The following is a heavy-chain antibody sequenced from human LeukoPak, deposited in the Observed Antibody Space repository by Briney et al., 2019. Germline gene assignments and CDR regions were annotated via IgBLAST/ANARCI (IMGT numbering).Heavy chain of an antibody. V-gene: IGHV3-23*01. CDR2: ISGGGGST. J-gene: IGHJ4*02. CDR1: GFTFSSYS. CDR3: AKGGKWDVTPFDY. D-gene: IGHD1-26*01. Sequence: GGSLRLSCAASGFTFSSYSMNWVRQAPGKGLEWVSTISGGGGSTYYADSVKGRFTISRDNSKNTLHLQVNSLRAEDTAVYYCAKGGKWDVTPFDYWGQGTLVTVSS.